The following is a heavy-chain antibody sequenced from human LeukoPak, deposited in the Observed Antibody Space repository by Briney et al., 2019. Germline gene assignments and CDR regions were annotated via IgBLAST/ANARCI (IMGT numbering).Heavy chain of an antibody. CDR2: IKQDGSEK. D-gene: IGHD3-10*01. J-gene: IGHJ4*02. CDR1: GFTFSSYW. V-gene: IGHV3-7*01. CDR3: ARETYYYGSGSPFDY. Sequence: GGSLRLSCAASGFTFSSYWMSWVRQAPGKGLEWVANIKQDGSEKYYVDSVKGRFTISRDNAKNSLYLQMNSLRAEDTAVYYCARETYYYGSGSPFDYWGQGTLVTVSS.